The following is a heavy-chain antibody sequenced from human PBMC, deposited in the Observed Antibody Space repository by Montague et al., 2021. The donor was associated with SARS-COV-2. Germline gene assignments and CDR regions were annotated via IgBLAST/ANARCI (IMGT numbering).Heavy chain of an antibody. CDR3: ARLGDGVVPSPILGVGPYYSYYYMDV. J-gene: IGHJ6*03. Sequence: SETLSLTCAVHGGSFSTYSWNWIRQPPGKGLEWIGEIHHGGCTNYNPSLKSRVTISADTSKNQFSLKLTSVAAADTAGYYCARLGDGVVPSPILGVGPYYSYYYMDVWGKGTTVTVSS. D-gene: IGHD3-10*01. CDR2: IHHGGCT. V-gene: IGHV4-34*01. CDR1: GGSFSTYS.